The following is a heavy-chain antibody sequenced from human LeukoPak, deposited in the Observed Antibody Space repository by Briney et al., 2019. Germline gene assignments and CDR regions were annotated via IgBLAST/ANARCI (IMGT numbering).Heavy chain of an antibody. CDR2: ISGSGSSA. Sequence: PGGSLRLSCAASGFIFSSYAMSWVRQAPGKGLEWVSGISGSGSSAYYAESVQGRFTISRDNSKNTLYLQMNSLRAEDTAVYYCAKGRSGWYEFDYWGQGTLVTVSS. CDR1: GFIFSSYA. D-gene: IGHD6-19*01. J-gene: IGHJ4*02. V-gene: IGHV3-23*01. CDR3: AKGRSGWYEFDY.